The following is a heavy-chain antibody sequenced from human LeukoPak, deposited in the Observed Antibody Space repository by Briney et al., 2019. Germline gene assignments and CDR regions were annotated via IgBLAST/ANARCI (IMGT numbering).Heavy chain of an antibody. J-gene: IGHJ6*02. CDR1: GFTFSSYA. Sequence: QSGGSLRLSCAASGFTFSSYAMSWVRQAPGKGLEWVSSISNSGGSTYYADSVKGRFTISRDNSKNTLYLQMNSLRAEDTAIYFCAKVHLNYYYKGMDVWGQGTTVSVSS. V-gene: IGHV3-23*01. D-gene: IGHD3-3*02. CDR2: ISNSGGST. CDR3: AKVHLNYYYKGMDV.